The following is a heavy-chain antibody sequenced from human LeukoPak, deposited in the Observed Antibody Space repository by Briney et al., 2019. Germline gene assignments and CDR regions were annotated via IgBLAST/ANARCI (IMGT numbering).Heavy chain of an antibody. CDR3: ASVSHSAWGGNWFDP. J-gene: IGHJ5*02. V-gene: IGHV1-18*01. CDR2: ISAYNGNT. D-gene: IGHD3-10*01. Sequence: ASVKVSCKASGYTFTSYGISWVRQAPGQGLEWMGWISAYNGNTNYAQKLQGRVTMTTDTSTSTAYMELRSLRSDDTAVYYCASVSHSAWGGNWFDPWGQGTLVTVSS. CDR1: GYTFTSYG.